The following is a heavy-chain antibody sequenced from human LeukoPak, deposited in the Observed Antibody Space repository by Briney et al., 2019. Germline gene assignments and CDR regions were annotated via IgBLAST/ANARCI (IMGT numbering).Heavy chain of an antibody. J-gene: IGHJ4*02. CDR2: ISNSGAVT. CDR1: GFTFSNYW. Sequence: GGSLRLSCAASGFTFSNYWMTWVRQAPGKGLEWVSVISNSGAVTHYADSVKGRFAISRDKSNNMLYLQMDNLSAEDTAIYYCVKGGRICSSSTCRVDYWGQGTLVTVSS. CDR3: VKGGRICSSSTCRVDY. V-gene: IGHV3-23*01. D-gene: IGHD2-2*01.